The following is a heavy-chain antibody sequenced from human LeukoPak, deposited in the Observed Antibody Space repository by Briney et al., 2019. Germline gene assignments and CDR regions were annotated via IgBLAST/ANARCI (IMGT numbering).Heavy chain of an antibody. J-gene: IGHJ5*02. V-gene: IGHV1-69*01. D-gene: IGHD3-10*01. CDR3: ARDPRGYYGSGSYCPQWNWFDP. Sequence: SVNVSCKASGGTFSSYAISWVRQAPGQGLEWMRGIIPIFGTTNYSQPFQGRVTVAAEESTSTAYMELSSLTSEDQAVYYCARDPRGYYGSGSYCPQWNWFDPWGQGTLVTVSS. CDR1: GGTFSSYA. CDR2: IIPIFGTT.